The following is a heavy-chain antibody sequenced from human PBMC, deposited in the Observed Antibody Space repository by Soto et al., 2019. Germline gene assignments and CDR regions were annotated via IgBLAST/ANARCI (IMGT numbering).Heavy chain of an antibody. J-gene: IGHJ4*02. CDR3: APGFSYYDSSGYS. CDR1: GFTFSSYA. V-gene: IGHV3-23*01. Sequence: GGSLRLSCAASGFTFSSYAMNWVRQAPGKGLEWVLGISGSGGTTYYADSVKGRFTISRDNSKNTLYLQMNSLRAEDTAIYYCAPGFSYYDSSGYSWGQGTLVTVSS. CDR2: ISGSGGTT. D-gene: IGHD3-22*01.